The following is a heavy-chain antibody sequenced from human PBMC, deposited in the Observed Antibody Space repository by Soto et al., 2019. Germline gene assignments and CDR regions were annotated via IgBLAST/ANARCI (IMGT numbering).Heavy chain of an antibody. V-gene: IGHV3-23*01. D-gene: IGHD5-12*01. J-gene: IGHJ3*01. CDR3: EGSWT. CDR1: GFTLTNYA. CDR2: ISAGGDRT. Sequence: EVQLLESGGGLVQPGGSLILSCAVSGFTLTNYAMSWVRKAPGNGLEWVAWISAGGDRTYYADSVKGRFTISKDSSKNTRWLEMNSVRAEESAVYHCEGSWTWGQGTMVTVSS.